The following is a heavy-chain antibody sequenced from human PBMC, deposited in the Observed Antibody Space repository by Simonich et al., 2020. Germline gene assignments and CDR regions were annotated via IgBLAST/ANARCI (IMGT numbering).Heavy chain of an antibody. V-gene: IGHV3-21*01. CDR1: GFTFSSYS. J-gene: IGHJ4*02. Sequence: GGGLVKPGGSLSLSCAASGFTFSSYSMNWVRQAPGKGLEWVSSIIRSSIYIYYADSVKGRFTSSRDNAQNSLYRQMNSLRAEDTAVYYCARDTSYYGSGSYYFDYWGQGTLVTVSS. CDR3: ARDTSYYGSGSYYFDY. D-gene: IGHD3-10*01. CDR2: IIRSSIYI.